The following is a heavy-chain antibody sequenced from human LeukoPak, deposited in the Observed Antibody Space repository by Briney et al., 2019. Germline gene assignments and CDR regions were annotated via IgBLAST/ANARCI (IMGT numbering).Heavy chain of an antibody. CDR3: AKDPREYQRGIKYYFDH. J-gene: IGHJ4*02. CDR2: ISYDGSNK. V-gene: IGHV3-30*18. Sequence: GGSLRLSCAASGFTFSSYGMHWVRQAPGKGLEWVAVISYDGSNKYYADSVKGRFTISRDNSKNTLYLQMNSLRAEDTAVYYCAKDPREYQRGIKYYFDHWSLGTLVTVSS. D-gene: IGHD2-2*01. CDR1: GFTFSSYG.